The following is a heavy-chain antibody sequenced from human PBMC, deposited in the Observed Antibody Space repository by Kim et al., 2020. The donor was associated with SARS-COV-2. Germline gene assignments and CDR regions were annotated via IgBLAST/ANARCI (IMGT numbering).Heavy chain of an antibody. V-gene: IGHV3-23*01. J-gene: IGHJ4*02. CDR2: ISGSGGST. Sequence: GGSLRLSCAASGFTFSSYAMSWVRQAPGKGLEWVSAISGSGGSTNYADSVRGRFTISRDNSKNTLYLQMNSLRAEDTAVYYCAKDLVATRKFVYWGQGALVSVSS. CDR1: GFTFSSYA. D-gene: IGHD5-12*01. CDR3: AKDLVATRKFVY.